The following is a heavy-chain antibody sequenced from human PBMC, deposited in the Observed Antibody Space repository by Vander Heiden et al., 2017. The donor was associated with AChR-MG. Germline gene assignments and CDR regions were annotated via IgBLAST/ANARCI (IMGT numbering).Heavy chain of an antibody. J-gene: IGHJ6*02. CDR1: GFTFSNYA. CDR3: AKRMTATYYYGMDV. CDR2: ITDSGGST. Sequence: EVHLLESGGGLVQSGGSLRPPCAASGFTFSNYAMNGVRQAPGKGLEWVSGITDSGGSTYYADSVKGRFTTSRDNSKNTLYLQMDNLRAEDTALYYCAKRMTATYYYGMDVWGQGTTVTVSS. V-gene: IGHV3-23*01.